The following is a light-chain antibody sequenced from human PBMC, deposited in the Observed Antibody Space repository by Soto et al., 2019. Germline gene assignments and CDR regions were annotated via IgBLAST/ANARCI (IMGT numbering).Light chain of an antibody. J-gene: IGLJ2*01. V-gene: IGLV1-44*01. CDR1: SSNIGSNT. Sequence: QPVLTQPPSASGTPGQRVTISCAGSSSNIGSNTVNWYQQLPGTAPKLLIHSNNQRPSGVPDRFSASKSGTSASLAISGLQSEDEGDYYCATWDDRLNGPVFGGGTKLTVL. CDR3: ATWDDRLNGPV. CDR2: SNN.